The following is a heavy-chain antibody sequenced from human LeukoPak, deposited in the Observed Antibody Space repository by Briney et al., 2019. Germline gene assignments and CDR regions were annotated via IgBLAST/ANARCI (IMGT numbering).Heavy chain of an antibody. Sequence: PGGSLRLSCAASGFTFSSYSMNWVRQAPGKGLEWVSSISSSSSSTYYADSVKGRFTISRDNAKNSLYLQMNSLRAEDTAVYYCARDGVVATIFNNWFDPWGQGTLVTVSS. V-gene: IGHV3-21*01. CDR2: ISSSSSST. J-gene: IGHJ5*02. CDR3: ARDGVVATIFNNWFDP. CDR1: GFTFSSYS. D-gene: IGHD5-12*01.